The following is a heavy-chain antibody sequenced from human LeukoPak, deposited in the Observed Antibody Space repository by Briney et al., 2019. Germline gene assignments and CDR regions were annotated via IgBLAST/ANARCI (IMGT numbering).Heavy chain of an antibody. J-gene: IGHJ6*02. Sequence: RASVKVSCKASGYTFTSYYMHWVRQAPGQGLEWMGIINPSGGSTSYAQKFQGRVTMTRDTSTSTVYMELSSLRSEDTAVYYCARYYYDSSGYTIPLPYYYHGMDVWGQGTTVTVSS. D-gene: IGHD3-22*01. CDR3: ARYYYDSSGYTIPLPYYYHGMDV. V-gene: IGHV1-46*01. CDR2: INPSGGST. CDR1: GYTFTSYY.